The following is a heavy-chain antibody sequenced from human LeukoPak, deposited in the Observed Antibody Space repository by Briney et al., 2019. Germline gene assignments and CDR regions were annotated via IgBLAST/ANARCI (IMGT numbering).Heavy chain of an antibody. V-gene: IGHV3-33*01. D-gene: IGHD3-22*01. Sequence: GRSLRLSCAASGFTFSSYGVHWVRQAPGRGLEWVAVIWYDGSNKYYADSVKGRFTISRDNSKNTLYLQMNSLRAEDTAVYYCAREHYYDSSGYCFDYWGQGTLVTVSS. CDR1: GFTFSSYG. CDR3: AREHYYDSSGYCFDY. CDR2: IWYDGSNK. J-gene: IGHJ4*02.